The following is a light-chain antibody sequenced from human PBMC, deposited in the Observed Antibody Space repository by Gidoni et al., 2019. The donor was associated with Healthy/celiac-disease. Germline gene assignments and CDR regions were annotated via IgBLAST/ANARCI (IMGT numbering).Light chain of an antibody. CDR1: QSVSSSY. CDR3: QQYGSSTIT. J-gene: IGKJ5*01. Sequence: IVFTQSPGTLSLSPGERATLSCRASQSVSSSYLAWYQQKPGQAPRLLIYGASSRATGIPDRFSGSGSGTDFTLTIRRLEPEDFAVYYCQQYGSSTITFGQXTRLEIK. V-gene: IGKV3-20*01. CDR2: GAS.